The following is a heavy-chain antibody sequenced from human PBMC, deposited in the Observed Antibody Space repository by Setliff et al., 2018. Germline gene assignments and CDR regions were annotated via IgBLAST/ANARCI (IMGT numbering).Heavy chain of an antibody. J-gene: IGHJ6*02. CDR2: INPNSGGT. Sequence: ASVKVSCKASGYTFTGYYIHWVRQAPGQGLEWMGWINPNSGGTNCAQKFQGWVTMTRDTSISTAYMELSSLRSEGTAVYYCARALVPSSLGYYYYVMDVWGQGTTVTVSS. D-gene: IGHD3-16*01. CDR1: GYTFTGYY. CDR3: ARALVPSSLGYYYYVMDV. V-gene: IGHV1-2*04.